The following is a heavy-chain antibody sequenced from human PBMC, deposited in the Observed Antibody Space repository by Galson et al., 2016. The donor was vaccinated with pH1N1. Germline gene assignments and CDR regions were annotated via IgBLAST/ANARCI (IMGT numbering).Heavy chain of an antibody. V-gene: IGHV1-8*01. D-gene: IGHD5-24*01. CDR3: VDNSR. J-gene: IGHJ1*01. CDR2: MNPNSGNT. CDR1: GYTFNRYD. Sequence: SVKVSCKASGYTFNRYDISWVRQAAGQGLEWMGWMNPNSGNTGYALKFQGRVKMTRNTSISIAYLELSGLTFGDTAVYDGVDNSRWGQGTPVVVSS.